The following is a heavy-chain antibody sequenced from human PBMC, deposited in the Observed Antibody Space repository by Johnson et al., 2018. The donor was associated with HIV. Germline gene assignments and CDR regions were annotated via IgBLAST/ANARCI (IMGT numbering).Heavy chain of an antibody. CDR1: GFTFSTFA. CDR2: ISYDGINK. CDR3: ARDLTNWGVGDAFDI. D-gene: IGHD7-27*01. J-gene: IGHJ3*02. V-gene: IGHV3-30-3*01. Sequence: VQLVESGGGVVHPGGSLRLSCAASGFTFSTFAIHWVRQAPGKGLDCVAVISYDGINKYYADSVKGRFTISRDNSKNTLSLHMNSLRAEDTAVFYCARDLTNWGVGDAFDIWGQGTMVTVSS.